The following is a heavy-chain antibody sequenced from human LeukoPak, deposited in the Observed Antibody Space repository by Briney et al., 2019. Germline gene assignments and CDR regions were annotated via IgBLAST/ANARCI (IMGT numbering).Heavy chain of an antibody. Sequence: SETLSLTCTVSGGSVSSYYWNWIRQPAGKGLEWIGRIYTSGSTNYNPSLKSRVTMSVDTSKNQFSLKLSSVTAADTAVYYCARGTGDSSGYYLYFDYWGQGTLVTVSS. J-gene: IGHJ4*02. V-gene: IGHV4-4*07. CDR3: ARGTGDSSGYYLYFDY. D-gene: IGHD3-22*01. CDR2: IYTSGST. CDR1: GGSVSSYY.